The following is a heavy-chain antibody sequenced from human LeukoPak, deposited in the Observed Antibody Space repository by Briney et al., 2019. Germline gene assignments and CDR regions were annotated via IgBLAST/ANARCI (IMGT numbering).Heavy chain of an antibody. D-gene: IGHD3-22*01. CDR3: AKDLPHYYESSAMGPFDY. J-gene: IGHJ4*02. CDR2: ISGSGGST. Sequence: GGSLRLSCAASGFTFSSYAMSWVRQAPGKGLEWVSAISGSGGSTYYADSVKGRFTISRDNSKNTLYLQMTSLRAEDTAVYYCAKDLPHYYESSAMGPFDYWGQGTLVTVSS. CDR1: GFTFSSYA. V-gene: IGHV3-23*01.